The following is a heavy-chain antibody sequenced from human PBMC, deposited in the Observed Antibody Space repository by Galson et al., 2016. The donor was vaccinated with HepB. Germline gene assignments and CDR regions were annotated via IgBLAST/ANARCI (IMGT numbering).Heavy chain of an antibody. J-gene: IGHJ4*02. CDR3: ARHAMRVTAGGPGYFNF. V-gene: IGHV4-39*01. D-gene: IGHD6-13*01. CDR1: GVSVISGSYY. CDR2: IYNSGTT. Sequence: SETLSLTCTVSGVSVISGSYYWSWIRQPPGKGLEWIGSIYNSGTTYYNPSLKSRVIISVDTSNNQFSLKLRSVSAPDTAVYYCARHAMRVTAGGPGYFNFWGQGNLVTVSS.